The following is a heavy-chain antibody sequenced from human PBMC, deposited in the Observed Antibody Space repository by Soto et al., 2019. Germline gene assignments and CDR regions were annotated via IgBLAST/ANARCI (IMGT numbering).Heavy chain of an antibody. J-gene: IGHJ6*02. CDR2: IIPIFGTA. CDR1: GGTFSSYA. CDR3: ARVSTISPYYYYGMDV. D-gene: IGHD3-9*01. V-gene: IGHV1-69*01. Sequence: QVQLVQSGAEVKKPGSSVKVSCKASGGTFSSYAISWVRQAPGQGLEWMGGIIPIFGTANYAQKFQGRVTITADESTSTAYMGLSSLRSEDTAVYYCARVSTISPYYYYGMDVWGQGTTVTVSS.